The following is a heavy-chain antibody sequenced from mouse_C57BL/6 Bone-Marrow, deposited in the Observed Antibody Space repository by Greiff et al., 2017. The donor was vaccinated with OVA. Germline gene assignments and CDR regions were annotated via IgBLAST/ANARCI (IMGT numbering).Heavy chain of an antibody. CDR1: GYTFTDYY. V-gene: IGHV1-18*01. J-gene: IGHJ4*01. Sequence: EVQLQQSGPELVKPGASVKISCKASGYTFTDYYMDWVKQSPGKSLEWIGDINPNNGGTIYNQKFKGKATLTVDKSSSTAYMELRSLTSEDTAVYYCARWTTVPSMDYWGRGTSVTVSA. CDR3: ARWTTVPSMDY. CDR2: INPNNGGT. D-gene: IGHD1-1*01.